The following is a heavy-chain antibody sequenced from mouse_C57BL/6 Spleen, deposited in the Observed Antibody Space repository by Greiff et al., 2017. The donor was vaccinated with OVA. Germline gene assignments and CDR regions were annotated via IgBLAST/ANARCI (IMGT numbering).Heavy chain of an antibody. CDR3: TTFYDYDVQYFDV. Sequence: VQLQQSGAELVRPGASVKLSCTASGFNIKDDYMHWVKQRPEQGLEWIGWIDPENGDTEYASKFQGKATITADTSSNTAYLQLSSLTSEDTAVYYCTTFYDYDVQYFDVWGTGTTVTVSS. CDR1: GFNIKDDY. V-gene: IGHV14-4*01. J-gene: IGHJ1*03. CDR2: IDPENGDT. D-gene: IGHD2-4*01.